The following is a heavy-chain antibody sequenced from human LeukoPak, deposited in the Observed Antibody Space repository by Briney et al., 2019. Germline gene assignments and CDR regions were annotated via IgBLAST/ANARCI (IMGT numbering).Heavy chain of an antibody. D-gene: IGHD6-13*01. J-gene: IGHJ4*02. CDR1: GFTFSNYG. V-gene: IGHV3-33*01. CDR3: ARSTYSSSSYYFDY. CDR2: IWSDGVNK. Sequence: GGSLRLSCAASGFTFSNYGIHWVRQAPGKGLEWVAVIWSDGVNKYYVDSVKGRFTISRDNSKNTLYLQMNSLRADDTAVYYCARSTYSSSSYYFDYWGQGSLVTVSS.